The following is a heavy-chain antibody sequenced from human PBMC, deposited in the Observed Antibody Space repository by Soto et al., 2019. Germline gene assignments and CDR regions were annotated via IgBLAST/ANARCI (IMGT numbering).Heavy chain of an antibody. CDR2: IYYSGST. D-gene: IGHD1-1*01. Sequence: SETLSLTCTVSGGSISSGGYYWSWIRQHPGKGLEWIGYIYYSGSTYYNPSLKSRVTISVDTSKNQFSLKLSSVTAADTAVYYCARDNKVPLYYYYGMDVWGQGTTVTVSS. CDR1: GGSISSGGYY. V-gene: IGHV4-31*03. CDR3: ARDNKVPLYYYYGMDV. J-gene: IGHJ6*02.